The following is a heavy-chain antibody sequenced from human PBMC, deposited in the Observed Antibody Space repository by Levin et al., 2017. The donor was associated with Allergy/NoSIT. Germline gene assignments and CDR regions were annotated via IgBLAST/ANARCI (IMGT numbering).Heavy chain of an antibody. CDR2: INPSGGST. V-gene: IGHV1-46*01. CDR1: GYTFTSYY. J-gene: IGHJ6*02. D-gene: IGHD6-13*01. Sequence: GASVKVSCKASGYTFTSYYMHWVRQAPGQGLEWMGIINPSGGSTSYAQKFQGRVTMTRDTSTSTVYMELSSLRSEDTAVYYCAREGGVYSSSWSGGYYGMDVWGQGTTVTVSS. CDR3: AREGGVYSSSWSGGYYGMDV.